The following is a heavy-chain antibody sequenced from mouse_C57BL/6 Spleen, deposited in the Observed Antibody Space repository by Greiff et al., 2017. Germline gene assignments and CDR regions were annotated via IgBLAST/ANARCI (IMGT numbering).Heavy chain of an antibody. V-gene: IGHV1-39*01. Sequence: LVESGPELVKPGASVKISCKASGYSFTDYNMNWVKQSNGKSLEWIGVINPNYGTTSYNQKFKGKATLTVDQSSSTAYMQLNSLTSEDSAVYYCARDYGSSYGAWFAYWGQGTLVTVSA. J-gene: IGHJ3*01. CDR2: INPNYGTT. CDR1: GYSFTDYN. CDR3: ARDYGSSYGAWFAY. D-gene: IGHD1-1*01.